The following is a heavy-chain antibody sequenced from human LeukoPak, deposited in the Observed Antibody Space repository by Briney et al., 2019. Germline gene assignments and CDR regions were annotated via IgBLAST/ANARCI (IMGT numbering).Heavy chain of an antibody. D-gene: IGHD1-14*01. CDR2: ISGSGGNT. CDR1: GFTFSSYA. CDR3: AKAEPDSSAPPLDY. J-gene: IGHJ4*02. Sequence: GGSLRLSCAASGFTFSSYAMSWVRQAPGKGLEWVSVISGSGGNTYYADSVKGRFTISRDNSKNTLYLQMNSLGAEDTAVYYCAKAEPDSSAPPLDYWGQGTLVTVSS. V-gene: IGHV3-23*01.